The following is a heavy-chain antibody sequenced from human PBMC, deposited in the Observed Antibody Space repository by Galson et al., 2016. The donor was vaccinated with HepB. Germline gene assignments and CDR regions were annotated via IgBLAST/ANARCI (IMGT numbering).Heavy chain of an antibody. V-gene: IGHV3-48*01. CDR2: NRGSSSTI. D-gene: IGHD5-18*01. J-gene: IGHJ4*02. CDR1: GLAFSGYW. CDR3: VKTFGYGYGIHFLDC. Sequence: SLRLSCAASGLAFSGYWMSWVRQAPGKGLEWVSYNRGSSSTIYYADSVKGRFTISRDNSKNTLYLQMSSLRAEDTAVYYCVKTFGYGYGIHFLDCWGQGTLVTVSS.